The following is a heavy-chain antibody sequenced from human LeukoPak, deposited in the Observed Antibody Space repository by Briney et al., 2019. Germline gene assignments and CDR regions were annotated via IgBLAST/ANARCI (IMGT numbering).Heavy chain of an antibody. CDR1: GGTFSSYA. D-gene: IGHD3-22*01. Sequence: SVKVSCKASGGTFSSYAISWVRQAPGQGLEWMGRIIPIFGIANYAQKFQSRVTITADKSTSTAYMELSSLRSEDTAVYYCGASSYYYDSSGFIDYWGQGTLVTVSS. V-gene: IGHV1-69*04. J-gene: IGHJ4*02. CDR3: GASSYYYDSSGFIDY. CDR2: IIPIFGIA.